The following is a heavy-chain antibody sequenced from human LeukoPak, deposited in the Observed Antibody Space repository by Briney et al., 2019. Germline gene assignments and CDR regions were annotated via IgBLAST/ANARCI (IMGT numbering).Heavy chain of an antibody. CDR2: IRNKNNNYAT. Sequence: GGSLRLSCAGSGFSFRASAMHWVRQASGKGLEWVGRIRNKNNNYATTYGESVKGRFTISRDDSKNMAFLQMNSLKTEDTAVYYCTTAAALFFDYWGQGTLVTVSS. J-gene: IGHJ4*02. CDR1: GFSFRASA. D-gene: IGHD6-13*01. V-gene: IGHV3-73*01. CDR3: TTAAALFFDY.